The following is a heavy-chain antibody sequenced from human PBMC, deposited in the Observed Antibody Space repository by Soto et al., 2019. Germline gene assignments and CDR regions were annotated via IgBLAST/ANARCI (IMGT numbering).Heavy chain of an antibody. CDR3: VRDIGERLQGMDV. Sequence: SVRLSCAASGFAFSSYAMSWVRQAPGKGLEWVSAISGSGGSTYYADSVKGRFTISRDNSKNTLYLQMNSLRAEDTAVYYCVRDIGERLQGMDVWGQGTTVTVSS. V-gene: IGHV3-23*01. D-gene: IGHD1-1*01. CDR2: ISGSGGST. J-gene: IGHJ6*02. CDR1: GFAFSSYA.